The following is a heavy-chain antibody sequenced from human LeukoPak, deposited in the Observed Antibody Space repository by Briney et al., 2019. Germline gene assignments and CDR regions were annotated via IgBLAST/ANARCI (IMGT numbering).Heavy chain of an antibody. J-gene: IGHJ4*02. CDR2: IYYSGST. D-gene: IGHD3-9*01. CDR3: ARGNDILTGYYTLGEDYFDY. CDR1: GGSISSYY. V-gene: IGHV4-59*12. Sequence: SETLSLTCTVSGGSISSYYWSWIRQPPGKGLDRIGYIYYSGSTNYNPSLKSRVTISVDTSKNQFSLKLSSVTAADTAVYYCARGNDILTGYYTLGEDYFDYWGQGTLVTVSS.